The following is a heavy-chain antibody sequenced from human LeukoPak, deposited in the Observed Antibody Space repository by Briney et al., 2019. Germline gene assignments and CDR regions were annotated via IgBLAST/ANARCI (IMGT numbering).Heavy chain of an antibody. CDR2: INHSGST. CDR3: ARLGSQDIVVVPARYYFDY. D-gene: IGHD2-2*01. J-gene: IGHJ4*02. V-gene: IGHV4-34*01. CDR1: GGSFSGYY. Sequence: SETLSLTCAVYGGSFSGYYWSWIRQPPGKGLDWIGEINHSGSTNYNPSLKSRVTISVDTSKNQFSLKLSSVTAADTAVYYCARLGSQDIVVVPARYYFDYWGQGTLVTVSS.